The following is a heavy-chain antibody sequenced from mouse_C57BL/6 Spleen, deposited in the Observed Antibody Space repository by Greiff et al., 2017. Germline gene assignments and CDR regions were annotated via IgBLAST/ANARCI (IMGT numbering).Heavy chain of an antibody. J-gene: IGHJ3*01. D-gene: IGHD4-1*01. V-gene: IGHV5-4*01. CDR3: ARGGELAWFAY. CDR1: GFTFSSYA. Sequence: VQLQQSGGGLVKPGGSLKLSCAASGFTFSSYAMSWVRQTPEKRLEWVATISDGGSYTYYPDNVKGRFTISRDNAKNNLYLQMSHLKSEDTAMYYCARGGELAWFAYWGQGTLVTVSA. CDR2: ISDGGSYT.